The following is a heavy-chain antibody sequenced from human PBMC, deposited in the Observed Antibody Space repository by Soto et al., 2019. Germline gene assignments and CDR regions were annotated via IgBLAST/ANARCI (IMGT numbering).Heavy chain of an antibody. J-gene: IGHJ5*02. D-gene: IGHD3-22*01. CDR2: IIPIFGTA. V-gene: IGHV1-69*13. Sequence: SVKVSCKASGGTFSSYAIRWVRQAPGHGLAWMGGIIPIFGTANYAQKFQGRVTITADESTSTAYMELSSLRSEDTAVYYCARGAQTYYYDSSGYPGLNWFDPWGQGTLVTVSS. CDR1: GGTFSSYA. CDR3: ARGAQTYYYDSSGYPGLNWFDP.